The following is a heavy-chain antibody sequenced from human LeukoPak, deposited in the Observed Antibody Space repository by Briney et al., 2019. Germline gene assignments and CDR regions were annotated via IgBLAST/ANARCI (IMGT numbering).Heavy chain of an antibody. J-gene: IGHJ5*02. V-gene: IGHV1-2*04. CDR3: AKGALHAGSYYDP. CDR2: INPNSGDT. CDR1: GYPFNAYF. D-gene: IGHD1-26*01. Sequence: ASVRVSCEASGYPFNAYFIHWVRQAPGQGLEWMGWINPNSGDTKYAQKFQGWVTMTRDTSINTAYMELSRLKSDDTAVYYCAKGALHAGSYYDPWGQGTLVTVSA.